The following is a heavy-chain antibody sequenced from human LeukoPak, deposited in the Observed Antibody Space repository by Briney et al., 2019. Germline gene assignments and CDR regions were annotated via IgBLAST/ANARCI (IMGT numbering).Heavy chain of an antibody. CDR3: ASHYGDYVYFQH. D-gene: IGHD4-17*01. J-gene: IGHJ1*01. CDR2: INHSGST. CDR1: GGSFSGYY. V-gene: IGHV4-34*01. Sequence: SETLSLTCAVYGGSFSGYYWSWIRQPPGKGLEWIGEINHSGSTNYNPSLKSRVTISEDTSENQFSLTLYSMTAADTAVYYCASHYGDYVYFQHWGQGTLVTVSS.